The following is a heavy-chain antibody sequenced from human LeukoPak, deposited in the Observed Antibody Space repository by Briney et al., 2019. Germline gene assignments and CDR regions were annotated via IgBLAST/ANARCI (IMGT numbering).Heavy chain of an antibody. CDR2: IYYSGST. D-gene: IGHD4-11*01. J-gene: IGHJ5*02. CDR3: ARLSNSWFDP. V-gene: IGHV4-59*11. CDR1: GGSISSHY. Sequence: PSETLSLTCTVSGGSISSHYWSWVRQPPGKGLEWIGYIYYSGSTNYNPSLKSRVTISVDTSKNQFSLKLSSVTAADTAEYYCARLSNSWFDPWGQGTLVTVSS.